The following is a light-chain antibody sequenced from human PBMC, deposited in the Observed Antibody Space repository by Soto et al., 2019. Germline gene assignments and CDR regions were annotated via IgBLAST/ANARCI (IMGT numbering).Light chain of an antibody. J-gene: IGLJ1*01. CDR3: SSYTSSSTPYV. Sequence: QSALTQPASVSGSPGQSITISCTGTSSDVGGYNYVSWYQQHPGKAPKLMIYDVSNRPSGVSNRFSGSKSGSTASLTISGLQAEDEADYYCSSYTSSSTPYVFGPGTQLPVL. V-gene: IGLV2-14*01. CDR2: DVS. CDR1: SSDVGGYNY.